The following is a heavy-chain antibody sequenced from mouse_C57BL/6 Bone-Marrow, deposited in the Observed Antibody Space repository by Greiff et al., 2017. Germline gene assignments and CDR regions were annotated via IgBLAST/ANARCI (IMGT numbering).Heavy chain of an antibody. CDR3: ARRATGVATRACIAY. CDR2: IYPRSGNT. Sequence: QVQLKESGAELARPGASVKLSCKASGYTFTSYGISWVKQRTGQGLEWIGEIYPRSGNTYYNEKFKGKATLTEDKSSSTAYMELRSLTSEDSAVYFCARRATGVATRACIAYWGQGTLVTGSA. V-gene: IGHV1-81*01. D-gene: IGHD1-1*01. J-gene: IGHJ3*01. CDR1: GYTFTSYG.